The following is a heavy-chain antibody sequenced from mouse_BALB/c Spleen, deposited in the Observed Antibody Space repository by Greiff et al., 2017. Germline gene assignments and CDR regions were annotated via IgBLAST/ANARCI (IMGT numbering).Heavy chain of an antibody. CDR2: INPGSGGT. D-gene: IGHD1-1*01. CDR3: ARGTTVKDFDY. Sequence: QVQLKQSGAELVRPGTSVKVSCKASGYAFTNYLIEWVKQRPGQGLEWIGVINPGSGGTNYNEKFKGKATLTADKSSSTAYMQLSSLTSDDSAVYFCARGTTVKDFDYWGQGTTLTVSP. V-gene: IGHV1-54*01. CDR1: GYAFTNYL. J-gene: IGHJ2*01.